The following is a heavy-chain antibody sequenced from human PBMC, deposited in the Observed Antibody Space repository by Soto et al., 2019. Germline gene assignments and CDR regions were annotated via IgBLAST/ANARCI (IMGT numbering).Heavy chain of an antibody. V-gene: IGHV3-23*01. J-gene: IGHJ3*02. D-gene: IGHD6-6*01. CDR3: AKAVGIAARSDAFDI. Sequence: HPGGSLRLSCAASGFTFSSYAMSWVRQAPGKGLEWGSAISGSGGSTYYADSVKGGFTISRDNSKNTLYLQMNSLRAEDTAVYYSAKAVGIAARSDAFDIWGQGTMVTVSS. CDR2: ISGSGGST. CDR1: GFTFSSYA.